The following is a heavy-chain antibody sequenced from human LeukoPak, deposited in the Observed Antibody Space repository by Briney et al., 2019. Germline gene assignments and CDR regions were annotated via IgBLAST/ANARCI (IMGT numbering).Heavy chain of an antibody. CDR2: IYSGGSA. D-gene: IGHD1-26*01. CDR1: GFTVSSNF. Sequence: GGSLRLSCAASGFTVSSNFMTWVRQAPGKGLEWVAIIYSGGSADHADSVKGRFTISRDNSKNTLFLQMSSLRAEDTALYYCARAPGGWDLYFDYWGQGTLVTVSS. CDR3: ARAPGGWDLYFDY. V-gene: IGHV3-53*01. J-gene: IGHJ4*02.